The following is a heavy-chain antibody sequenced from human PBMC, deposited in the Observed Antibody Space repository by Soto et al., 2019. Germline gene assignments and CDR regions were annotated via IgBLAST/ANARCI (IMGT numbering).Heavy chain of an antibody. J-gene: IGHJ4*02. D-gene: IGHD6-19*01. CDR1: GFTFSNYG. V-gene: IGHV3-33*01. CDR2: IWYDGSNK. CDR3: ARVAPYSSGWYFDS. Sequence: GSLRLSCAASGFTFSNYGMHWVRQAPGKGLEWVASIWYDGSNKYYADSGKGRFSISRDNSNDTLSLQMNSLTAEDTAVYYCARVAPYSSGWYFDSWGQGAQVTVSS.